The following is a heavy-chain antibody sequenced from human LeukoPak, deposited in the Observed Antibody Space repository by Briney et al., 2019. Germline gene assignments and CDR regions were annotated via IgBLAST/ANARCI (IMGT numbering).Heavy chain of an antibody. CDR2: IYYSGST. CDR3: AREINRRETNWFDP. V-gene: IGHV4-59*01. Sequence: PSETLSLTCTVSGGSISSYYWSWIRQPPGKGLEWIGYIYYSGSTNYNPSLKSRVTISVDTSKNQFSLKLSSVTAADTAVYYCAREINRRETNWFDPWGQGTRVTVSS. CDR1: GGSISSYY. J-gene: IGHJ5*02. D-gene: IGHD1-26*01.